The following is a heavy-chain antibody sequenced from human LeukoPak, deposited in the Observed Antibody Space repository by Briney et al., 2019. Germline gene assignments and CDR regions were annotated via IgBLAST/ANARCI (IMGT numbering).Heavy chain of an antibody. CDR2: IILGGSSI. D-gene: IGHD1-26*01. V-gene: IGHV3-48*03. Sequence: LSGGTLRLSCAASEFTFSSYEMNWVGQAPGKGLEGILFIILGGSSIYYADPVKGRFTISKDNDKNSLYLQMSGLRAEDTAVYYCVRESGSNRWFDYWGQGTLVTVS. CDR1: EFTFSSYE. J-gene: IGHJ4*02. CDR3: VRESGSNRWFDY.